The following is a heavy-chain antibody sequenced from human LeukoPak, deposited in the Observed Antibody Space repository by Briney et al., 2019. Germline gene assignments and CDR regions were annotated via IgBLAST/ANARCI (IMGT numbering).Heavy chain of an antibody. Sequence: SVKVSCKASGGTFSSYAISWVRQAPGQGLEWMGRIIPILGIANYAQKFQGRVTITADKSTSTAYMELSSLRSEDTAVYYCAREPEATVTTGFDYWGQGTLVTVSS. CDR2: IIPILGIA. D-gene: IGHD4-17*01. J-gene: IGHJ4*02. V-gene: IGHV1-69*04. CDR1: GGTFSSYA. CDR3: AREPEATVTTGFDY.